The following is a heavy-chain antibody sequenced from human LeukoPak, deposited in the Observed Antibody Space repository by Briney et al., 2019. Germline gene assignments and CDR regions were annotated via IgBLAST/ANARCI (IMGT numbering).Heavy chain of an antibody. J-gene: IGHJ4*02. CDR1: GYTFTGYY. CDR3: AREDPIVGASFDY. CDR2: INPNSGGT. D-gene: IGHD1-26*01. Sequence: ASVKASCKASGYTFTGYYMHWVRQAPGQGLEWMGWINPNSGGTNYAQKFQGRVTITRDTSISTAYMELSRLRSDDTAVYYCAREDPIVGASFDYWGQGTLVTVSP. V-gene: IGHV1-2*02.